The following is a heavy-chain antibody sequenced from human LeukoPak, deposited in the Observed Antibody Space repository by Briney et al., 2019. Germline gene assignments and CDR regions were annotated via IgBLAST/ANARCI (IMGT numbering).Heavy chain of an antibody. V-gene: IGHV4-59*08. J-gene: IGHJ6*03. Sequence: PSETLSLTCTVSGGSISSYYWSWIRQPPGKGLEWIGYIYYSGSTNYNPSLKSRVTISVDTSKNQFSLKLSSVTAADTAVYYCATNSSPGGYYYYYYMDVWGKGTTVTVSS. D-gene: IGHD6-6*01. CDR3: ATNSSPGGYYYYYYMDV. CDR1: GGSISSYY. CDR2: IYYSGST.